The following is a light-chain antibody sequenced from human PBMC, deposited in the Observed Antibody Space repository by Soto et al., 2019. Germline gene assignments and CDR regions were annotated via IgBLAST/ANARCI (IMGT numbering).Light chain of an antibody. Sequence: EVVLTQSPDTLSLSPGERATLSCRASQNVRTFLDWYQQKPGQSPRLLICDASNRATGIPARFSGSGSGTDFTLTTSSLEPEDFAVYYCQQRSNWRLTFGQGTRMETK. J-gene: IGKJ5*01. CDR3: QQRSNWRLT. CDR1: QNVRTF. V-gene: IGKV3-11*01. CDR2: DAS.